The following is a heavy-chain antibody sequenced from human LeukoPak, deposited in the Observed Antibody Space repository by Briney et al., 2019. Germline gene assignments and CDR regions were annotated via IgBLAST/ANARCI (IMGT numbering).Heavy chain of an antibody. Sequence: PGGSLRLSCAASGFTFSSYWMSWVRQAPGKGLEWVAFIRGSSAYTHYADSVKGRVTISRDNHRNSLYLQMDSLRAEDTAVYYCARVDTSEYYMDVWGKGTTVIVSS. J-gene: IGHJ6*03. D-gene: IGHD2/OR15-2a*01. CDR1: GFTFSSYW. V-gene: IGHV3-21*01. CDR2: IRGSSAYT. CDR3: ARVDTSEYYMDV.